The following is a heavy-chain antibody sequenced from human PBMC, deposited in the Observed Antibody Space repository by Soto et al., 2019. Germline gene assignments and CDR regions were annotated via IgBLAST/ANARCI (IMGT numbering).Heavy chain of an antibody. Sequence: GGSLRLSCAASGFTFSNYWMSWVRQAPGRGLEWVASIKQDGGEKYYMDSVKGRFTISKDNAKNSLYLQLNSLRAGDTAAYYCARDSHAHFDYWGQGTLVTVSS. CDR3: ARDSHAHFDY. V-gene: IGHV3-7*01. CDR2: IKQDGGEK. CDR1: GFTFSNYW. J-gene: IGHJ4*02.